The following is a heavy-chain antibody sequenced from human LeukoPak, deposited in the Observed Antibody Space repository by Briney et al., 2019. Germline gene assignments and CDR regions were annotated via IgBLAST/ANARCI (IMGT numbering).Heavy chain of an antibody. D-gene: IGHD6-6*01. V-gene: IGHV3-23*01. Sequence: PGGSLRLSCAASGFTFSSYAMSWVRQAPGKGLEWVSAISGSGGSTYYADSVKGRFTISRDNSKNTLYLQMNSLRAEDTAVYYCAKDHARIAARPRGGFDYWGQGTLVTVSS. CDR2: ISGSGGST. CDR1: GFTFSSYA. CDR3: AKDHARIAARPRGGFDY. J-gene: IGHJ4*02.